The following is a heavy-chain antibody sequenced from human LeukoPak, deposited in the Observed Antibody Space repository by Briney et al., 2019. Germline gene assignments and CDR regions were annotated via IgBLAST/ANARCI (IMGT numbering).Heavy chain of an antibody. CDR3: ARDRIAAAGIPMY. V-gene: IGHV4-30-2*01. CDR2: IYHSGST. CDR1: GGSISSGGYS. J-gene: IGHJ4*02. Sequence: SETLSLTCAVSGGSISSGGYSWSWIRQPPGKGLEWIGYIYHSGSTYYNPSLKSRVTISVDRSKNQFSLKLSSVTAADTAVYYCARDRIAAAGIPMYWGQGTLVTVSS. D-gene: IGHD6-13*01.